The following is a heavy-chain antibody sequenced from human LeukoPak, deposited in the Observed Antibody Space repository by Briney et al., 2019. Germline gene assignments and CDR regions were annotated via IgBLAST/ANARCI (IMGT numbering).Heavy chain of an antibody. D-gene: IGHD1-26*01. Sequence: ASVKVSCKASGYTFTGYYMHWVRQAPGQGLEWMGRINPNSGGTNYAQKFQGRVTMTRDTSISTAYMELGRLRSDDTAVYYCARDRVLVGATPLDYWGQGTLVTVSS. CDR2: INPNSGGT. V-gene: IGHV1-2*06. J-gene: IGHJ4*02. CDR1: GYTFTGYY. CDR3: ARDRVLVGATPLDY.